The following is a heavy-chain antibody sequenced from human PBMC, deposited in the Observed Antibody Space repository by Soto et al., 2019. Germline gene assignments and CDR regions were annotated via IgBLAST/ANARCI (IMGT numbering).Heavy chain of an antibody. D-gene: IGHD1-20*01. CDR1: GFIFSTYG. J-gene: IGHJ3*02. Sequence: QVQLVESGGGGVQPGGSLRLSCAASGFIFSTYGMHWVRQAPGKGLEWVAFVSYDESKYDYADSVQGRFTISRDTPKSTLYLQMNSLRAEDTATYFCARDYKWIHDVGVVGATAAFDISGQGTLVTVSS. V-gene: IGHV3-33*05. CDR2: VSYDESKY. CDR3: ARDYKWIHDVGVVGATAAFDI.